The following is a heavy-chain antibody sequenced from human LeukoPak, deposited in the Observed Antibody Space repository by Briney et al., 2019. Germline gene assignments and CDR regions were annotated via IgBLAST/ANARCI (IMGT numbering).Heavy chain of an antibody. CDR2: FYRGGST. V-gene: IGHV3-66*02. CDR3: ARYYDSSGYTQGAFDI. J-gene: IGHJ3*02. D-gene: IGHD3-22*01. CDR1: GFSVSTNF. Sequence: GGSLRLSCAASGFSVSTNFMSWVRQAPGKGLEWVSSFYRGGSTRYVDSVKGRFTTSRDHSKNTMYHQMNSLRVEDTAVYYCARYYDSSGYTQGAFDIWGQGTMVTVS.